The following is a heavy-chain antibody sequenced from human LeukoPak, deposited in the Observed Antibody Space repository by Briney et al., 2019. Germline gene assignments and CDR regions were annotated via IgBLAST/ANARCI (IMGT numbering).Heavy chain of an antibody. V-gene: IGHV3-30-3*01. D-gene: IGHD6-25*01. CDR3: ARTTGYSSGWDHYYYYGLDV. CDR1: GFTFSRSA. Sequence: GGSLRLSCAASGFTFSRSAIHWVRRAPGKGLEWVAVISNDGNNKYFADSVKGRFTISRDNSKNTLSLQMNSLRGEDTAVYYCARTTGYSSGWDHYYYYGLDVWGQGTTVTVSS. J-gene: IGHJ6*02. CDR2: ISNDGNNK.